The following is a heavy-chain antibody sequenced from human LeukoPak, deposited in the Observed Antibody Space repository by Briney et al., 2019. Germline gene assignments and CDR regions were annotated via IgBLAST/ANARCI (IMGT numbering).Heavy chain of an antibody. V-gene: IGHV4-30-2*01. CDR1: GGSISSGGYY. CDR2: IYHSGST. J-gene: IGHJ4*02. D-gene: IGHD1-26*01. Sequence: PSQTLSLTCTVSGGSISSGGYYWSWIRQPPGKGLEWIGYIYHSGSTYYNPSLKSRVTISVDRSKNQFSLKLSSVTAADAAVYYCARGRIGWESKFFDYWGQGTLVTVSS. CDR3: ARGRIGWESKFFDY.